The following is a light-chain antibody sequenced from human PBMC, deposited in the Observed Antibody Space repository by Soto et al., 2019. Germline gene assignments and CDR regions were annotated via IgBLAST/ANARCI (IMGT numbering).Light chain of an antibody. Sequence: EIVLTQSPATPSSFPGYRVTLSCMASQYINTRLAWYQHRHGQAPRLLIYQTSIRAAGIPARFSASGSGTDCTITISDVKKEDGSLYYCHQHQSWTRTFGQGTKVDIK. J-gene: IGKJ1*01. CDR2: QTS. V-gene: IGKV3D-11*03. CDR3: HQHQSWTRT. CDR1: QYINTR.